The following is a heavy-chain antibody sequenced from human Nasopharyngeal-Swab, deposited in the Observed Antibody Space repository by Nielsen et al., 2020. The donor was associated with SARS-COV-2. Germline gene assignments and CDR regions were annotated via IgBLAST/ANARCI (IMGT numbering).Heavy chain of an antibody. J-gene: IGHJ4*02. CDR2: ISSSSSYI. D-gene: IGHD6-13*01. CDR3: ARGSSSSWYILDY. CDR1: GFTFSSYS. V-gene: IGHV3-21*01. Sequence: GESLKIPCAASGFTFSSYSMNWVRQAPGKGLEWVSSISSSSSYIYYADSVKGRFTISRDNAKNTLYLQMNSLRAEDTAVYYCARGSSSSWYILDYWGQGTLVTVSS.